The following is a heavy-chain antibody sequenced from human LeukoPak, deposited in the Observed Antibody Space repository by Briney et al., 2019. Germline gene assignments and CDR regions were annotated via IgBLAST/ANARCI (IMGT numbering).Heavy chain of an antibody. CDR1: GGSISSYY. D-gene: IGHD3-10*01. Sequence: SETLSLTCTVSGGSISSYYWSWIRQPPGKGLEWIGYIYYSGSTNYNPSLKSRVTISVDTSKNQFSLKLSSLTAADTAVYYCARADYYGSGNNWFDPWGQGTLVTVSS. CDR3: ARADYYGSGNNWFDP. V-gene: IGHV4-59*01. CDR2: IYYSGST. J-gene: IGHJ5*02.